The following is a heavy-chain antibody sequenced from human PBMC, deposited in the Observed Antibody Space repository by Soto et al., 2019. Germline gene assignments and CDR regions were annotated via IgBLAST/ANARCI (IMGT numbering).Heavy chain of an antibody. CDR3: ARDLWSVALDV. J-gene: IGHJ6*02. Sequence: QVQLVESGGGVVQPGGSLRLSCAASGFRFSNYGMNWVRQAPGKGLEWVAVIWYDGSNKYYADSVKGRFTVSRDISNNTLYLQMNSLRVDDTAVYYCARDLWSVALDVWGQGTTVTISS. V-gene: IGHV3-33*01. D-gene: IGHD2-15*01. CDR1: GFRFSNYG. CDR2: IWYDGSNK.